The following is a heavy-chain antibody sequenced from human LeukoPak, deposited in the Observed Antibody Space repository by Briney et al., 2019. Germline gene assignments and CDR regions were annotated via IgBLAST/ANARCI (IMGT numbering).Heavy chain of an antibody. CDR2: ISYDGSNK. V-gene: IGHV3-30*03. CDR1: GFTFSSYG. J-gene: IGHJ4*02. Sequence: PGRSLRLSCAASGFTFSSYGMHWVRQAPGKGLEWVAVISYDGSNKYYADSVKGRFTISRDSSKNTLYLQMNSLRAEDTAVYYCARGPSGYHNIGGQGTLVTVSS. CDR3: ARGPSGYHNI. D-gene: IGHD5-12*01.